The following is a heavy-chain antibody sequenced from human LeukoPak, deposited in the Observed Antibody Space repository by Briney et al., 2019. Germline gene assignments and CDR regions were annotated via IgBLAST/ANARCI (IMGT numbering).Heavy chain of an antibody. CDR3: ARDPYYDSSGYREIDC. J-gene: IGHJ4*02. CDR2: ISYDGSNK. V-gene: IGHV3-30-3*01. D-gene: IGHD3-22*01. CDR1: GFTFSSYA. Sequence: PGGSLRLSCAASGFTFSSYAMHWVRQAPGKGLEWVAVISYDGSNKYYADSVKGRFTISRDNSKNTLYLQMNSLRAEDTAVYYCARDPYYDSSGYREIDCWGQGTLVTVSS.